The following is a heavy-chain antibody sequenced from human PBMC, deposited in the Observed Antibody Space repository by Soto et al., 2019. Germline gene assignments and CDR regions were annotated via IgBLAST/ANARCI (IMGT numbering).Heavy chain of an antibody. CDR3: AKDILTGYYNYYYYGMDV. CDR2: ISYDGSNK. D-gene: IGHD3-9*01. Sequence: QVQLVESGGGVVQPGRSLRLSCAASGFTFSSYGMHWVRQAPGKGLEWVAVISYDGSNKYYADSVKGRFTISRDNSKNTLYLQMNSLRAEDTAVYYCAKDILTGYYNYYYYGMDVW. V-gene: IGHV3-30*18. CDR1: GFTFSSYG. J-gene: IGHJ6*01.